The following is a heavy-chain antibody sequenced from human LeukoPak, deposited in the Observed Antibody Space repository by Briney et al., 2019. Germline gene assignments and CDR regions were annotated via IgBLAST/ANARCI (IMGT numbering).Heavy chain of an antibody. V-gene: IGHV4-38-2*01. CDR1: GYSISSGYY. J-gene: IGHJ4*02. Sequence: SETLSLTCAVSGYSISSGYYWGWIRQPPGKGLEWIGNIYHSGNTYYNPSLKSRVTISVDTSKNQFSLKLSSVTAADTALYHCARRIVGATFDYWGQGTLVTVSS. D-gene: IGHD1-26*01. CDR2: IYHSGNT. CDR3: ARRIVGATFDY.